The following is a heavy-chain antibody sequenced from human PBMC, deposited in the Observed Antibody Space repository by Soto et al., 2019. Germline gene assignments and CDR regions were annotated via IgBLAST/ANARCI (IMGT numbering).Heavy chain of an antibody. Sequence: GGSLRLSCAASGFTFSSYAMSWVRQAPGKGLEWVSSISGSGGSTYYADSVKGRFTISRDNSKNTLYLKMNSLRAEDTAVYYCAKESLSNNSIFDVVIPSDYWGQGTLVTVSS. CDR1: GFTFSSYA. V-gene: IGHV3-23*01. D-gene: IGHD3-3*02. J-gene: IGHJ4*02. CDR3: AKESLSNNSIFDVVIPSDY. CDR2: ISGSGGST.